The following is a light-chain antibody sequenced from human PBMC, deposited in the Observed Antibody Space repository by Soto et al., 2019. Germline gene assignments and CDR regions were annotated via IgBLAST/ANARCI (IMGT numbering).Light chain of an antibody. CDR3: QHYVSSPLT. CDR2: GAS. V-gene: IGKV3-20*01. J-gene: IGKJ4*01. Sequence: EIVFTQSPATLSVSPGERATLSCRASQSFSSNLAWYQQKPGQAPRLLIYGASSRATGIPDRFSGSGSGTDFTLTISRLEPEDFAVYYCQHYVSSPLTFGGGTKVDI. CDR1: QSFSSN.